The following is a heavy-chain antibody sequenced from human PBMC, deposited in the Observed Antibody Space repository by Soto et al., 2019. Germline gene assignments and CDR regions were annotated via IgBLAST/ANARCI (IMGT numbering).Heavy chain of an antibody. CDR1: GFTFSDFG. V-gene: IGHV3-30*03. CDR3: ASVAGTGSFFSYAMDV. CDR2: ISYDGTEK. J-gene: IGHJ6*02. Sequence: QVQLVESGGGVVQPGRSLRLSCAVSGFTFSDFGMHWVRQAPGKGLHWVAVISYDGTEKYYADSVKGRFTISRDNSKNTLYLQLNHVTAEDTSVYYCASVAGTGSFFSYAMDVWGQGTTVTVSS. D-gene: IGHD6-19*01.